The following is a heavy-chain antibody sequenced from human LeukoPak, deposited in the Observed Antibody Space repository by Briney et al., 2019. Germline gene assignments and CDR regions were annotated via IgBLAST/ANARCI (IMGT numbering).Heavy chain of an antibody. CDR1: GGSFSGYC. CDR2: INRSGST. J-gene: IGHJ4*02. CDR3: TRGLKLPFD. V-gene: IGHV4-34*01. Sequence: SESLSLTCAVYGGSFSGYCWSWIRQPPGKGLEWIGEINRSGSTDYNPSLKSRVTISVDMSKNHFSLKLSSMTAADTAVYYCTRGLKLPFDWGQGTLVTVSS.